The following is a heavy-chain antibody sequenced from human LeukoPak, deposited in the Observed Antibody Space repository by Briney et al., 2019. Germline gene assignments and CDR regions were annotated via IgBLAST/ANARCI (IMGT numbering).Heavy chain of an antibody. J-gene: IGHJ6*02. Sequence: GASVKVSCKASGYTFTSYDINWVRQATGQGLEWMGWMNPNSGNTGYAQKLQGRVTMTRNTSISTAYMELSSLRSEDTAVYYCAREVGGYVDYYYYGMDVWGQGTTVTVSS. V-gene: IGHV1-8*01. CDR1: GYTFTSYD. D-gene: IGHD3-10*02. CDR2: MNPNSGNT. CDR3: AREVGGYVDYYYYGMDV.